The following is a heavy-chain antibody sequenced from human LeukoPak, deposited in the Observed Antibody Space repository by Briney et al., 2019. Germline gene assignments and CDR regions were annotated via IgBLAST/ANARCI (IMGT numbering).Heavy chain of an antibody. V-gene: IGHV1-46*01. Sequence: ASVKVSCKASGYTFTRYYMHWVRQAPGQGLEWMGIINPSGGSTSYAQKFQGRVTMTRDTSTSTVYMELSSLRSEDTAVYYCARDRLDHYYGSGSPNYYFDYWGQGTLVTASS. CDR2: INPSGGST. D-gene: IGHD3-10*01. J-gene: IGHJ4*02. CDR3: ARDRLDHYYGSGSPNYYFDY. CDR1: GYTFTRYY.